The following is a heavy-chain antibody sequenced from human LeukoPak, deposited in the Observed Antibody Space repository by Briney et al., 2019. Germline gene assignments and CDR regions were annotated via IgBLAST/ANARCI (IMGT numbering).Heavy chain of an antibody. CDR3: ARVFTSRWSRHEYFQY. Sequence: SETLSLTCAVSGYSLSSCYYWCWIRQPPGKGLEWIGSIFHGVTTYYNPSLKSRLTISVDTSKNKFSLKLISVTAADTEVYYCARVFTSRWSRHEYFQYCGQGSLVTVSS. CDR1: GYSLSSCYY. J-gene: IGHJ1*01. D-gene: IGHD6-19*01. CDR2: IFHGVTT. V-gene: IGHV4-38-2*01.